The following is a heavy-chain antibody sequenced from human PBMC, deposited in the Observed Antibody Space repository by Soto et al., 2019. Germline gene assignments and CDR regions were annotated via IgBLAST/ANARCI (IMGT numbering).Heavy chain of an antibody. D-gene: IGHD4-4*01. V-gene: IGHV3-30-3*01. Sequence: QVQLVESGGGVVQPGRSLRLSCAASGFTFSSYAMHWVRQAPGKGLEWVAVISYAGSNKYYADSVMGRFTISRDNSKNTLFLQMNSLRAEDTAVYYCARPLWRDDYNWGYFDLWGRGTLVTVSS. CDR1: GFTFSSYA. CDR3: ARPLWRDDYNWGYFDL. J-gene: IGHJ2*01. CDR2: ISYAGSNK.